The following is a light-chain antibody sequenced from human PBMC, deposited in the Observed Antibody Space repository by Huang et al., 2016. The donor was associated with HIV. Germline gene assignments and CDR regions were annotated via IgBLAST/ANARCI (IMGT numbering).Light chain of an antibody. CDR3: QQRTSWPT. J-gene: IGKJ4*01. V-gene: IGKV3-11*01. Sequence: IVLTQSPATRSWYLGERVTLYCRASQTIDRHLAWYQHKSGQPPRLLIYVASTRVTGNPSKFSGGGSGTHFILNMSRLEPDDCAVYYCQQRTSWPTFGGGTKVEMK. CDR1: QTIDRH. CDR2: VAS.